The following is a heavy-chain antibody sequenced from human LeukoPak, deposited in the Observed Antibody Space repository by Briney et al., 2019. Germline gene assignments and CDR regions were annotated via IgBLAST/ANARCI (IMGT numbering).Heavy chain of an antibody. D-gene: IGHD4-23*01. J-gene: IGHJ4*02. V-gene: IGHV5-51*01. Sequence: GESLKISCKGSGYSFTSYWIGWVRQMPGKGLEWMGIIYPGDSDTRYSPSFQGQVTISADKSISTAYLQWSSLKASDTAMYYCARVPATVVTPGRRNPRVHDFDYWGQGTLVTVSS. CDR3: ARVPATVVTPGRRNPRVHDFDY. CDR1: GYSFTSYW. CDR2: IYPGDSDT.